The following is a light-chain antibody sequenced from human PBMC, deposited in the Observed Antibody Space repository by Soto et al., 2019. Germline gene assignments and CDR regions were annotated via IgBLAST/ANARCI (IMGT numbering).Light chain of an antibody. CDR1: QLFSSN. J-gene: IGKJ5*01. CDR3: QQYNNWPRT. Sequence: EIVLTQSPATLSVSPGESATLSCRASQLFSSNLAWYQHKPGQAPRLLIYGVSTRDTGVPDRFSGSASGTEFTLTISSLQSEDFAVYYCQQYNNWPRTFGQGTRLEIK. V-gene: IGKV3-15*01. CDR2: GVS.